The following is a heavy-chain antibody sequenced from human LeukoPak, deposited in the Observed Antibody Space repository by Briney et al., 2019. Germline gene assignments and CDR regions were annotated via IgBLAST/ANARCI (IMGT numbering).Heavy chain of an antibody. D-gene: IGHD1-26*01. V-gene: IGHV1-69*05. Sequence: SVKVSCKASGGTFISYAISWVRQAPGQGLEWMGRIIPIFGTANYAQKFQGRVTITTDESTSTAYMELSSLRSEDTAVYYCATIPGRRPRGVDDAFDIWGQGTMVTVSS. CDR2: IIPIFGTA. J-gene: IGHJ3*02. CDR1: GGTFISYA. CDR3: ATIPGRRPRGVDDAFDI.